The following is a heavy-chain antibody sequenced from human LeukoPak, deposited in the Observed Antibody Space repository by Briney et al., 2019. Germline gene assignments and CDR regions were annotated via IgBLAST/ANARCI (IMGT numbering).Heavy chain of an antibody. V-gene: IGHV3-53*01. CDR3: ARVPVGGTRWIFDY. J-gene: IGHJ4*02. Sequence: AGGSLRLSCAASGVTVSSNYMSWGRQAPGKGLWWVSVIYSGGSTYYADSVKGRVAISRDNSKNTLYLQMNSMRAEDTAVYYCARVPVGGTRWIFDYWGQGTLVTVSS. CDR1: GVTVSSNY. CDR2: IYSGGST. D-gene: IGHD5-12*01.